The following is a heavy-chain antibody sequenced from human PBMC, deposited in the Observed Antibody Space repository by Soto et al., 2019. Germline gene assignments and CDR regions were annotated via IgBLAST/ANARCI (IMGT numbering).Heavy chain of an antibody. CDR2: IIPIFGTA. CDR3: ARGLYSSGWPFDY. J-gene: IGHJ4*02. CDR1: GGTFSSYA. V-gene: IGHV1-69*13. D-gene: IGHD6-19*01. Sequence: SVKVSCKASGGTFSSYAISWVRQAPGQGLEWMGGIIPIFGTANYAQKFQGRVTITADESTSTAYMELSSLRSEDTAVYYCARGLYSSGWPFDYWGQGTLVTVSS.